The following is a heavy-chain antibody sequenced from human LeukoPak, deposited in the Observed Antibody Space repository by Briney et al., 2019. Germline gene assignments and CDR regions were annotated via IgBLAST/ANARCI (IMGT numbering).Heavy chain of an antibody. J-gene: IGHJ6*02. V-gene: IGHV4-34*01. CDR2: NNHSGST. Sequence: SETLSLTCAVYGGSFSSYYWSWIRQPQGKGLEWIGENNHSGSTNYNPSLKSRVTISVDTSKNQFSLKLSSVTAADTAVYYCARDPGYSYGSGDYGMDVWGQGTTVTVSS. D-gene: IGHD5-18*01. CDR3: ARDPGYSYGSGDYGMDV. CDR1: GGSFSSYY.